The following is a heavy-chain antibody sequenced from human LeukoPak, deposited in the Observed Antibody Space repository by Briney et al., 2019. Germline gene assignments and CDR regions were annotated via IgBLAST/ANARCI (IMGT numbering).Heavy chain of an antibody. CDR3: ARQFNYYYYYMDV. CDR1: GGSFSGYY. Sequence: SETLSLTCAVYGGSFSGYYWSWIRQPPGKGLHWIGEINHSGSTNYNPSLKSRVTISVDTSKNQFSLKLSSVTAADTAVYYCARQFNYYYYYMDVWGKGTTVTISS. V-gene: IGHV4-34*01. CDR2: INHSGST. J-gene: IGHJ6*03.